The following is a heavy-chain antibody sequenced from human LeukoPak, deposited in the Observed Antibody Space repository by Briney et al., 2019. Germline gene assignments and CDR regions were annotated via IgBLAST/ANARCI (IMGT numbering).Heavy chain of an antibody. CDR2: VSHSGSI. Sequence: SETLSLTCTVSGGSISSSSYSWGWIRQPPGKGLEWIGSVSHSGSINYDPSLKNRVTISVNTSKNQFSLKLSSVTAADTAVYYCWAIVTTIKLDFWGQGTLVTVSS. CDR3: WAIVTTIKLDF. V-gene: IGHV4-39*01. D-gene: IGHD5-12*01. CDR1: GGSISSSSYS. J-gene: IGHJ4*02.